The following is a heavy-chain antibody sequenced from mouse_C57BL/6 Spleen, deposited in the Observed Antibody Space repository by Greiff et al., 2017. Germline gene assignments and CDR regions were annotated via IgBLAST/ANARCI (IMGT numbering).Heavy chain of an antibody. Sequence: QVQLQQSGAELAKPGASVKLSCKASGYTFTSSWMHWVKQRPGQGLDWIGYINPSSGYTKYNQKFKDKATLTAAKSSSTAYMQLSSLTYEVSAVYYCASSGGKDWYFDVWGTGTTVTVSS. V-gene: IGHV1-7*01. D-gene: IGHD1-3*01. CDR1: GYTFTSSW. CDR2: INPSSGYT. CDR3: ASSGGKDWYFDV. J-gene: IGHJ1*03.